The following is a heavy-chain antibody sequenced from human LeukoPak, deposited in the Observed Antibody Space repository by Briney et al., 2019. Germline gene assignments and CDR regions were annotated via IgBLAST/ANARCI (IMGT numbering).Heavy chain of an antibody. CDR2: INSDGGGA. CDR3: ARDVPHNWFDT. V-gene: IGHV3-74*01. CDR1: GITFGNNW. J-gene: IGHJ5*02. Sequence: SGGSLRLSCAASGITFGNNWMHWVRQGPGKGLVWISRINSDGGGAIYADSVKGRFTVSRDNAKNPLYLQMNSLRAEDTAVYYCARDVPHNWFDTWGQGTLVTVSS.